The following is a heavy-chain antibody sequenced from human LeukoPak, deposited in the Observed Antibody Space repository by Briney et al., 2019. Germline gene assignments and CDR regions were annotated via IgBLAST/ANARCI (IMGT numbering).Heavy chain of an antibody. CDR3: ASTYYYDSSGYYRYDY. CDR1: GGTFSSYT. Sequence: SVKVSCKASGGTFSSYTISWVRQAPGQGLEWMGRIIPILGIANYAQKFQGRVTITADKSTSTAYMQLSSLRSEDTAVYYCASTYYYDSSGYYRYDYWGQGTLVTVSS. J-gene: IGHJ4*02. D-gene: IGHD3-22*01. CDR2: IIPILGIA. V-gene: IGHV1-69*02.